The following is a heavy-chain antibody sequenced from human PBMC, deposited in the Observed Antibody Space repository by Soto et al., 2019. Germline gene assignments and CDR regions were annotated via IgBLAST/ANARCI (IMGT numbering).Heavy chain of an antibody. J-gene: IGHJ4*02. CDR1: GGSFSGYY. Sequence: QVQLQQWGAGLLKPSETLSLTCAVYGGSFSGYYWSWIRQPPGKGLEWIGEINHSGSTNYNPSLTSRVTISVDTSKNQFSLKLSSVTAADTAVYYCARGSDYGGKATPFDYWVQGTLVTVSS. V-gene: IGHV4-34*01. CDR2: INHSGST. D-gene: IGHD4-17*01. CDR3: ARGSDYGGKATPFDY.